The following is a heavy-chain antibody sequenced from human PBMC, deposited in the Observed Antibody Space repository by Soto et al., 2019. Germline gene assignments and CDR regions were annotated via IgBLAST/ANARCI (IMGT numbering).Heavy chain of an antibody. V-gene: IGHV3-49*03. Sequence: EVQLVESGGGLVQPGRSLRLSCTASGFTFGDYAMSWFRQSPGKGLEWLGFIRAKAFGGTTEYAASAEGRFTLSRDDSKSIDYLQMNSKKTEDTAMYYCARESDPITLLRGDVDVWGQGTTVTVSS. CDR1: GFTFGDYA. J-gene: IGHJ6*02. D-gene: IGHD3-10*01. CDR2: IRAKAFGGTT. CDR3: ARESDPITLLRGDVDV.